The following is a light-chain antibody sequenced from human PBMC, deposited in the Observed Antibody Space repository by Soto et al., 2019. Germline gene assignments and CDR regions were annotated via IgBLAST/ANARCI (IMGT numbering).Light chain of an antibody. Sequence: VLTQSPGALSLSPGERATLSCRASQSVTSGYLAWYQQKPGQAPRLLIYGTSNRATGIPDRFSGSGSGTDFSLTISRLEPEDFAVYYCQQYGSSRTFGQGTKVDIK. J-gene: IGKJ1*01. CDR3: QQYGSSRT. CDR2: GTS. V-gene: IGKV3-20*01. CDR1: QSVTSGY.